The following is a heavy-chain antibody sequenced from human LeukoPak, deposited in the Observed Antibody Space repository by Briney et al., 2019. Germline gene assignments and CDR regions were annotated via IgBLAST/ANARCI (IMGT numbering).Heavy chain of an antibody. J-gene: IGHJ4*02. CDR2: IYYSGST. V-gene: IGHV4-61*01. D-gene: IGHD4-17*01. Sequence: PSETLSLTCTVSGGSVSSGSYYWSWIRQPPGKGLEWIGYIYYSGSTNYNPSLKSRVTISVDTSKNQFSLKLSSVTAADTAVYYCARARSDSGRFDSWGQGTLVTVSS. CDR3: ARARSDSGRFDS. CDR1: GGSVSSGSYY.